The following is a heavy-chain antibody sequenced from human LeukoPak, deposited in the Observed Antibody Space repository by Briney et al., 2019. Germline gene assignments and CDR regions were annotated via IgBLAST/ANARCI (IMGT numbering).Heavy chain of an antibody. V-gene: IGHV4-59*10. J-gene: IGHJ5*02. Sequence: PSETLSLTCAVYGGSISSYYWSWIRQPAGKGLEWIGRIYTSGSTNYSPSLKSRVTMSVDTSKNQFSLKLSSVTAADTAVYYCARSTTVTTTPWFDPWGQGTLVTVSS. CDR1: GGSISSYY. CDR2: IYTSGST. CDR3: ARSTTVTTTPWFDP. D-gene: IGHD4-17*01.